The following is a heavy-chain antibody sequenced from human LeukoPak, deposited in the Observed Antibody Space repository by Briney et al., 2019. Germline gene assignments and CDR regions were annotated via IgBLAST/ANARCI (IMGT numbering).Heavy chain of an antibody. CDR1: GYTFTNSY. CDR2: INPDGGNT. CDR3: ARDAWFDP. J-gene: IGHJ5*02. V-gene: IGHV1-46*01. Sequence: ASVKVSCKASGYTFTNSYIHWVRQAPGQVLEWMGLINPDGGNTNYAQNFQGRVTLTRDTSTSTAYMELRSLRSDDTAVYYCARDAWFDPWGQGTLVTVSS.